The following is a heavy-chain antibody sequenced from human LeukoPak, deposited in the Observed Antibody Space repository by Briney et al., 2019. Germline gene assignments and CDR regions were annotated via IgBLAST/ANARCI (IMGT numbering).Heavy chain of an antibody. J-gene: IGHJ4*02. Sequence: ASVKVSCKASGYTFTSYGISWVRQAPGQGLEWMGWISAYNGNTNYAQKLQGRVTMTTVTSTSTAYMELRSLRSDDTAVYYCARDAGYSGYDEGYFDYWGQGTLVTVSS. CDR3: ARDAGYSGYDEGYFDY. CDR1: GYTFTSYG. V-gene: IGHV1-18*04. CDR2: ISAYNGNT. D-gene: IGHD5-12*01.